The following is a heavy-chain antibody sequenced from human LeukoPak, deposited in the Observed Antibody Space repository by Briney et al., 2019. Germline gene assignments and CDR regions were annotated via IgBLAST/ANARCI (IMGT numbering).Heavy chain of an antibody. CDR3: VRSFSGSSEY. V-gene: IGHV3-74*03. J-gene: IGHJ4*02. D-gene: IGHD7-27*01. CDR1: GFTLSNYW. CDR2: INEPGTWP. Sequence: GESLKISCAASGFTLSNYWVHWVRQAPGEGLVWVSRINEPGTWPTYEDSVRGRFTISRDNAKNTVSLHMKNLRAEDTAVYYCVRSFSGSSEYWGQGTLVTVSS.